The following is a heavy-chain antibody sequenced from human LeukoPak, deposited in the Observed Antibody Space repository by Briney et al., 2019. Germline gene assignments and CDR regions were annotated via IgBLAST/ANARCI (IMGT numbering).Heavy chain of an antibody. CDR3: AKDQYDYVRGEFDY. CDR1: GFTFSSYD. CDR2: ISYDGNDK. Sequence: PGGSLRLPCAASGFTFSSYDMHWVRQAPGKGLEWVAVISYDGNDKHYADSVKGRFTISRDNSKNTLYLQMNSLRVEDTAVYYCAKDQYDYVRGEFDYWGQGTLVTVSS. D-gene: IGHD3-16*01. V-gene: IGHV3-30*18. J-gene: IGHJ4*02.